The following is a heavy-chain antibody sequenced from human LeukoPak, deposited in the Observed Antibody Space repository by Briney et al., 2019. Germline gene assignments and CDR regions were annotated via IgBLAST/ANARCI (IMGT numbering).Heavy chain of an antibody. CDR3: ARDFAGQQQLDESFDY. CDR2: ISAYNGNT. V-gene: IGHV1-18*01. Sequence: ASVKVSCKASGYTFTSYGISWVRQAPGQGLEWMGWISAYNGNTNYAQKLQGRVTMTTDTSTSTAYMGLRSLRSDDTAVYYCARDFAGQQQLDESFDYWGQGTLATVSS. D-gene: IGHD6-13*01. J-gene: IGHJ4*02. CDR1: GYTFTSYG.